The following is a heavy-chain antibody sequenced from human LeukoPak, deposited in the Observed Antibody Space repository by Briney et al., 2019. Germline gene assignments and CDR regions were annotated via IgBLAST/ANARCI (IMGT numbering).Heavy chain of an antibody. J-gene: IGHJ6*02. CDR2: VNHSGST. Sequence: PSETLSLTCAVYGGSFSGYYWSWIRQPPGKGLEWIGEVNHSGSTNYNPSLKSRVTISVDTSKNQFSLKLSSVTAADTAVYYCARGFRITGTPVYGMDVWGQGTTVTVSS. D-gene: IGHD1-7*01. CDR3: ARGFRITGTPVYGMDV. V-gene: IGHV4-34*01. CDR1: GGSFSGYY.